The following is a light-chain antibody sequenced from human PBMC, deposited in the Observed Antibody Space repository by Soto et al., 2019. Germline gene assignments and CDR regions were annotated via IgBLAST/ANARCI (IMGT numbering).Light chain of an antibody. CDR2: AAS. Sequence: DIQMTQSPSSLSASVGDRVTITCRASQDIINYLAWYQQKPGKVPKLLIYAASTLQLGVPSRFSGSGSGTEFTLTISSLQPEDVATYYCQKYNGAPFTFGPGTKVDLK. J-gene: IGKJ3*01. CDR3: QKYNGAPFT. CDR1: QDIINY. V-gene: IGKV1-27*01.